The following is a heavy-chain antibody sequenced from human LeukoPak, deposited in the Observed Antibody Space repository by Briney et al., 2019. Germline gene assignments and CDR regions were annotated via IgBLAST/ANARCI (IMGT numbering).Heavy chain of an antibody. J-gene: IGHJ4*02. V-gene: IGHV3-11*01. Sequence: GGSLRLSCVASGFTFSDYYMSWIRQAPGKGLEWVSYMSTSSTTIYYADSVKGRFNVSRDNAKNSLYLQMNSLRGEDTAMYYCVRTDTGSYAYWGQGTLVTVSS. D-gene: IGHD3-16*01. CDR1: GFTFSDYY. CDR3: VRTDTGSYAY. CDR2: MSTSSTTI.